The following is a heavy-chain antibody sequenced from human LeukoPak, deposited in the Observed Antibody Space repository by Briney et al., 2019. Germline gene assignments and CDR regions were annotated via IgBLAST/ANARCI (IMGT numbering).Heavy chain of an antibody. Sequence: ASVKVSCKASGYTFTSYDINWVRQATGQGLEWMGWMNPNSDNTGYAQKFQGRVTMTRNTSISTAYMELSSLRSEDTAVYYCAIRQIVPADIRYYGMDVWGQGTTVTVSS. D-gene: IGHD2-2*01. CDR3: AIRQIVPADIRYYGMDV. J-gene: IGHJ6*02. CDR1: GYTFTSYD. V-gene: IGHV1-8*01. CDR2: MNPNSDNT.